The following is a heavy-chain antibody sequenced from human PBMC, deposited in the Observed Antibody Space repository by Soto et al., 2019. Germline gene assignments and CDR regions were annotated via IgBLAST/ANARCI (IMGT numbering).Heavy chain of an antibody. J-gene: IGHJ4*02. CDR2: IIPIFGTA. CDR3: ARARNYGDYDILTYDY. CDR1: GGTFSSYA. V-gene: IGHV1-69*13. D-gene: IGHD4-17*01. Sequence: GASVKVSCKASGGTFSSYAISWVRQAPGQGLEWMGGIIPIFGTANYAQKFQGRVTITADESTSTAYMELSSLRSEDTAVYYCARARNYGDYDILTYDYWGQGTLVPVSS.